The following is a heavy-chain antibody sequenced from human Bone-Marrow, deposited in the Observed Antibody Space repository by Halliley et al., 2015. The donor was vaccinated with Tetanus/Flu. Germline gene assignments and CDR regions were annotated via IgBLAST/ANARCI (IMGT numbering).Heavy chain of an antibody. J-gene: IGHJ4*02. V-gene: IGHV3-74*01. CDR2: SNSDGSST. D-gene: IGHD3-9*01. CDR3: ARESGPDVLTGIDY. Sequence: RSNSDGSSTSSADFVKGRFTISRDNAKNTLDLQMNSLRAEDTAVYYCARESGPDVLTGIDYWGQGTLVTVSS.